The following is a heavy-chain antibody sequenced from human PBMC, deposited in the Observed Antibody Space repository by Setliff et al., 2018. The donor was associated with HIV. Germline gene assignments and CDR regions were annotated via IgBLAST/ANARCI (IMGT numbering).Heavy chain of an antibody. CDR1: GNSISSGYY. V-gene: IGHV4-38-2*01. CDR3: ARAMRGVVVTNMYYYYGMDV. Sequence: KPSETLSLTCVVPGNSISSGYYWGWVRQPPGKGLEWIGSIYHSGTTNYNSSLKSRVTISVDTSKNQFSLKLSSVTAADTAVYYCARAMRGVVVTNMYYYYGMDVRGQGTTVTVSS. J-gene: IGHJ6*02. CDR2: IYHSGTT. D-gene: IGHD2-21*02.